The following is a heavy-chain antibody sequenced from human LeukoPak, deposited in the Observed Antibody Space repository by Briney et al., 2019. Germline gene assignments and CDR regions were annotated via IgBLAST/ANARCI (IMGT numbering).Heavy chain of an antibody. D-gene: IGHD3-22*01. CDR3: ARDPEAYDSSGYDDY. V-gene: IGHV1-69*13. J-gene: IGHJ4*02. Sequence: GASVKVSCKASGGTFSSYAISWVRQAPGQGLEWMGGIIPIFGTANYAQKFQGRVTITADESTSTAYMELSSLRSEDTAAYYCARDPEAYDSSGYDDYWGQGTLVTVSS. CDR2: IIPIFGTA. CDR1: GGTFSSYA.